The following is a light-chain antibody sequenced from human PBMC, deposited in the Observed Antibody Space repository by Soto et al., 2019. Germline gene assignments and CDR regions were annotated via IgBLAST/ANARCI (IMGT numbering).Light chain of an antibody. V-gene: IGKV1-5*03. J-gene: IGKJ2*01. Sequence: IQMTQSPSTLSASVGDRVTITCRASQSIRPWLAWYQQKPGKAPKILIYKASSLESGVPSRFSGSDSGTEFTLTISSLQPDDFATYYCQQYKTYSRTFGQGTKLEIK. CDR2: KAS. CDR1: QSIRPW. CDR3: QQYKTYSRT.